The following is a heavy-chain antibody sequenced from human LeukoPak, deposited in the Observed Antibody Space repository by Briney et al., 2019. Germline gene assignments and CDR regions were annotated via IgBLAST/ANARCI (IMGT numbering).Heavy chain of an antibody. J-gene: IGHJ4*02. CDR1: GFTFSSYA. CDR2: ISGSGGST. CDR3: AKAQSSGWYPTFDS. Sequence: PGGSLRLSCATSGFTFSSYAMSWVRQAPGKGLEWVSAISGSGGSTYYADSVKGRFTISRDNSKNTLYPQMNSLRAEDTAVYYCAKAQSSGWYPTFDSWGQGTLVTVSS. D-gene: IGHD6-19*01. V-gene: IGHV3-23*01.